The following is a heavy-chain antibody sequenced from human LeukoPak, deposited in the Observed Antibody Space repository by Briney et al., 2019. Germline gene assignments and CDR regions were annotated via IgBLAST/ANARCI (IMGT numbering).Heavy chain of an antibody. CDR3: ARDSNKGEGMDV. CDR1: GGSISSGGYS. V-gene: IGHV4-30-2*01. D-gene: IGHD2/OR15-2a*01. Sequence: SETLSLTCTVSGGSISSGGYSWSWIRQPPGKGLEWIGYIYHSGSTYYNPSLKSRVTISVDRSKNQFSLKLSSVTAADTAVYYCARDSNKGEGMDVWGQGTTVTVS. CDR2: IYHSGST. J-gene: IGHJ6*02.